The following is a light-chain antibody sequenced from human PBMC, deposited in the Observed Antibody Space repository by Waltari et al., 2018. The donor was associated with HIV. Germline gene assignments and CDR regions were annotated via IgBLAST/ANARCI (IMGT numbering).Light chain of an antibody. CDR3: MQGSHWPYT. J-gene: IGKJ2*01. CDR1: QSLVYSDGNTY. V-gene: IGKV2-30*01. CDR2: KVS. Sequence: DVVLTQSQLSLPVTLGQPASISCRSSQSLVYSDGNTYLNWFHQRPGQSPRRLIYKVSNRDSGVPERFSGSGSGTDFTLKISRVEAEDVGVYYCMQGSHWPYTFGQGTKLEIK.